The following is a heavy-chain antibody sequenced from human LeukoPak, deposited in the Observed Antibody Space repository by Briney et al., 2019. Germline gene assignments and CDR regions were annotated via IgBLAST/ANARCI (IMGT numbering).Heavy chain of an antibody. D-gene: IGHD2-2*01. Sequence: GASVKVSCKASGYTFTRYGISWVRQAPGQGLEWMGWISAYNGNTKYAQKFQGRVTMTKDTSTSTVYVELRSLRSDDTAVYYCVRGSRADDAFDIWGQGTRVTVSS. CDR1: GYTFTRYG. J-gene: IGHJ3*02. CDR3: VRGSRADDAFDI. CDR2: ISAYNGNT. V-gene: IGHV1-18*01.